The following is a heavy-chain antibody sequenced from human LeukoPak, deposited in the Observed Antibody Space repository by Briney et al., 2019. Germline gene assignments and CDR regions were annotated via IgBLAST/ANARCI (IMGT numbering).Heavy chain of an antibody. J-gene: IGHJ5*02. Sequence: KPSETLSLTCTVSGGSISSSNYYWGWIRQPPGKGLDWIGSVLYGVSTYYSPSLKSRVAISVDTSKNQVSLRLNSVSASDTAVYYCARRARYGSGENWFDPWGQGTLVTVSS. CDR1: GGSISSSNYY. CDR3: ARRARYGSGENWFDP. CDR2: VLYGVST. D-gene: IGHD3-10*01. V-gene: IGHV4-39*01.